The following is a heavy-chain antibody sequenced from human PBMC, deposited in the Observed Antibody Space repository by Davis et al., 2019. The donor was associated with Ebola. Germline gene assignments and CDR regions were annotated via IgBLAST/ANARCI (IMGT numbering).Heavy chain of an antibody. Sequence: ASVKVSCKASGYTFTSYDINWVRQATGQGLEWMGWMNPNSGNTGYAQKFQGRVTMTRNTSISTAYMELSSLRSEDTAVYYCARGPYYDILTGYQYFDYWGQGTLVTVSS. V-gene: IGHV1-8*01. CDR1: GYTFTSYD. CDR2: MNPNSGNT. CDR3: ARGPYYDILTGYQYFDY. J-gene: IGHJ4*02. D-gene: IGHD3-9*01.